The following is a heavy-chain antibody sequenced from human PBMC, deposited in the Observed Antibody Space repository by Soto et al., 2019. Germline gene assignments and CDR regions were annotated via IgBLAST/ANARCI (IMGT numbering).Heavy chain of an antibody. CDR2: IYYSGST. V-gene: IGHV4-61*01. Sequence: SETLSLTCTVSGGSVSSGSYYWSWIRQPPGKGLEWIGYIYYSGSTNYNPSLKSRVTISVDTSKNQFSLKLSSLTAADTAVYYCARAVIGGIAALVYGMDVWGQGTTVTVSS. J-gene: IGHJ6*02. CDR1: GGSVSSGSYY. D-gene: IGHD6-13*01. CDR3: ARAVIGGIAALVYGMDV.